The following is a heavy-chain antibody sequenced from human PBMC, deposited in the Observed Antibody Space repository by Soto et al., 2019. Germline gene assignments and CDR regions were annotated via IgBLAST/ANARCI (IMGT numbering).Heavy chain of an antibody. CDR2: IFYLGSS. D-gene: IGHD3-3*02. Sequence: PXETLSLTCTVAGGSIISSGFYWGWVRQPRGKGLEWIGSIFYLGSSYYNPSLKSRVTMSVDTSKNQFSLRLRSVTAADTALYFCARHSLALRKNNWFDQWGQGIMVTVSS. CDR3: ARHSLALRKNNWFDQ. CDR1: GGSIISSGFY. V-gene: IGHV4-39*01. J-gene: IGHJ5*02.